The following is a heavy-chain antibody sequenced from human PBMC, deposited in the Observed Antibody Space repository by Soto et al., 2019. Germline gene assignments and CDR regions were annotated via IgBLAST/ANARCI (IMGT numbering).Heavy chain of an antibody. CDR3: ARSEAGYWFDP. CDR1: GYTYTGYH. V-gene: IGHV1-2*04. CDR2: INPNSGGT. J-gene: IGHJ5*02. Sequence: VSVKVSCKAAGYTYTGYHVHLLRQAPGKGLEWMGWINPNSGGTNYAQKFQGWVTMTRDTSISTAYMELSRLRSDDTAVYYCARSEAGYWFDPWGQGTLVTVSS.